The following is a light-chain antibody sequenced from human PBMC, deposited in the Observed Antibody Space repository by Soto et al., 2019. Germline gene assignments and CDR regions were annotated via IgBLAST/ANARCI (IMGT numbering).Light chain of an antibody. CDR1: SGDIGTYNF. CDR3: TSWTTSTTMI. Sequence: QSALTQPRSVSGSPGHSVSISCTGTSGDIGTYNFVSWYQQHPGKAPKLMLYDVNIRPSGVSNRFSGSKSGNTASLTISGLQAEDEADYYCTSWTTSTTMIFGGGTKVTVL. J-gene: IGLJ2*01. V-gene: IGLV2-14*03. CDR2: DVN.